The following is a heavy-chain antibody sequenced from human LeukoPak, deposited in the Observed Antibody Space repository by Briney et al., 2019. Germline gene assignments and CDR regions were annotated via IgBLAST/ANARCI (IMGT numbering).Heavy chain of an antibody. CDR2: ISSTSTTI. J-gene: IGHJ5*01. V-gene: IGHV3-48*01. CDR3: ARDREQWLGRRWFDS. CDR1: GFIFSDYS. Sequence: HSGGSLRLSCAASGFIFSDYSFNWVRQAPGKKPEWISYISSTSTTIYYADSVKGRFTISRDDAKKPVYLQMNGLRAEDTAVYYCARDREQWLGRRWFDSWGQGTLDTVSS. D-gene: IGHD6-19*01.